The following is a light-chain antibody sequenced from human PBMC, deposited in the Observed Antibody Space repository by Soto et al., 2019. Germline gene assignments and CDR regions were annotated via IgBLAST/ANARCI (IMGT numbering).Light chain of an antibody. CDR1: SSDVGGYNY. CDR2: EVS. Sequence: QSALTQPASVSGSPGQSITISCTGTSSDVGGYNYVSWYQQHPGKAPKLMIYEVSNRPSGVSNRFSGSKSGNTASLTISGLQAEDEPDYYCSSYTSRSTRVLGTGNKVTV. CDR3: SSYTSRSTRV. J-gene: IGLJ1*01. V-gene: IGLV2-14*01.